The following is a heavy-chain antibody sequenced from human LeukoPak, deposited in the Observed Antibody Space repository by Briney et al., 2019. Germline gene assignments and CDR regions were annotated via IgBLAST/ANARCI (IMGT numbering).Heavy chain of an antibody. V-gene: IGHV4-4*07. Sequence: SETLSLTRTVSGDSISNYYWSWIRQSAGKGLEWIGRIHSSGSTNYNPSLKSRLTMSVDTSKNQFSLKLTSVTAADTAVYFCARAPYQTGRFDYWGQGTLVTVSS. CDR1: GDSISNYY. D-gene: IGHD7-27*01. CDR3: ARAPYQTGRFDY. CDR2: IHSSGST. J-gene: IGHJ4*02.